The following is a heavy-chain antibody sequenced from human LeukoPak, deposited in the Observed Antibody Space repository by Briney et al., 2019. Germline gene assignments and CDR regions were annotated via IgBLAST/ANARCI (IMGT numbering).Heavy chain of an antibody. D-gene: IGHD2-2*01. Sequence: SETLSLTCAVYGGSFSGYYWSWIRQPPGKGLEWIGEINHSGSTNYNPSLKSRVTISVDTSKNQFSLKLSSVTAADTAVYYCARYCSSTSCRAPYYGMDVWGKGTTVTVSP. V-gene: IGHV4-34*01. CDR1: GGSFSGYY. CDR2: INHSGST. J-gene: IGHJ6*04. CDR3: ARYCSSTSCRAPYYGMDV.